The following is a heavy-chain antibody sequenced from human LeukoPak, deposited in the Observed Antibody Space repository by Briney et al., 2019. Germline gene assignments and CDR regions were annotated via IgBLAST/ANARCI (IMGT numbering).Heavy chain of an antibody. Sequence: GRSLRLSCAASGFTFDDYAMHWVRQAPGKGLEWVSGISWNSGSIGYADSVKGRFTISRDNAKNSLYLQMNSLRAEDTALYYCAKDMELLGSWYFDLWGRGTLVTVSS. D-gene: IGHD6-19*01. J-gene: IGHJ2*01. CDR2: ISWNSGSI. V-gene: IGHV3-9*01. CDR1: GFTFDDYA. CDR3: AKDMELLGSWYFDL.